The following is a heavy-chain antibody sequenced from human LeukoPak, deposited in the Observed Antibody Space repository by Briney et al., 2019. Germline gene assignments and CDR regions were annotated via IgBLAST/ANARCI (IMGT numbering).Heavy chain of an antibody. V-gene: IGHV4-59*01. D-gene: IGHD1-7*01. CDR3: AWSLTGTFFGP. CDR1: GGSISSYY. CDR2: IYYSGST. Sequence: SETLSLTCTVSGGSISSYYWSWIRQPPGKGLEWIGYIYYSGSTNYNPSLKSRVTISVDTSKNQFSLKLSSVTAADTAVYYCAWSLTGTFFGPWGQGTLVTVSS. J-gene: IGHJ5*02.